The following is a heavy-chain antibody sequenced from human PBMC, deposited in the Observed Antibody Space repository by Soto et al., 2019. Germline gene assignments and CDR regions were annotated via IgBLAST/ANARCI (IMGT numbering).Heavy chain of an antibody. CDR2: IYYSGST. CDR3: ARTYGRNFDY. D-gene: IGHD3-10*01. CDR1: GGYISSYY. J-gene: IGHJ4*02. Sequence: SETLSLTCTVSGGYISSYYWSWIRQPPGKGLEWIGYIYYSGSTNYNPSLKSRVTISVDTSKNQFSLKLSSVTAADTALYYCARTYGRNFDYWGQGTLVTVS. V-gene: IGHV4-59*01.